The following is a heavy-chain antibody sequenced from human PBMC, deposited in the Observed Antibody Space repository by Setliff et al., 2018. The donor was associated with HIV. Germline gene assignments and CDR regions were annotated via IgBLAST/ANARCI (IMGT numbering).Heavy chain of an antibody. CDR1: GFTFNNYW. Sequence: PGGSLRLSCAASGFTFNNYWMTWVRQAPGKGLEWVADIKQDGSEKYYVASVKGRFTISRDIAENSLYLQMNSLTAEDTAVYYCARDVSWRVRTYIDYWGQGALVTVSS. CDR2: IKQDGSEK. D-gene: IGHD3-3*01. CDR3: ARDVSWRVRTYIDY. V-gene: IGHV3-7*01. J-gene: IGHJ4*02.